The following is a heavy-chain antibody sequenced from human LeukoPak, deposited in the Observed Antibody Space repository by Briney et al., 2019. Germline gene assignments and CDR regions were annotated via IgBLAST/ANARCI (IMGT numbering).Heavy chain of an antibody. CDR1: GYTFTSYY. D-gene: IGHD4-17*01. CDR3: ARDCTVTTGEFDY. Sequence: GASVKVSCKASGYTFTSYYMHWVRQAPGQGLEWMGIMIPSTGSTSYSQKFQGRVTMTRDTSTSTVYMELSRLRSEDTAAYYCARDCTVTTGEFDYWGQGTLVTVSS. CDR2: MIPSTGST. J-gene: IGHJ4*02. V-gene: IGHV1-46*01.